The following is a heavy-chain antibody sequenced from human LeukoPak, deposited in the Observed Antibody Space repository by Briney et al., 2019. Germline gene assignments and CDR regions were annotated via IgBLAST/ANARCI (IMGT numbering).Heavy chain of an antibody. J-gene: IGHJ4*02. CDR3: ARDGTIVEGSLFDS. CDR2: IDSRGST. D-gene: IGHD3-3*01. V-gene: IGHV4-61*08. Sequence: SETLTLTCTVSGGSVSNAGYYWSWVRQPPGKALEWIGNIDSRGSTNSGPSLKSRVSMSVDTSKNQFSLKLTAVTAADTAVYYCARDGTIVEGSLFDSWGQGNLVTVSS. CDR1: GGSVSNAGYY.